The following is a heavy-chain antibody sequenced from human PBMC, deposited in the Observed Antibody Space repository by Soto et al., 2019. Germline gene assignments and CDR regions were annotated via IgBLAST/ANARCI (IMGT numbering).Heavy chain of an antibody. Sequence: QVQLVESGGGVVQPGRSLRLSCAASEFTFSSYAMHWVRQAPGKRLEWVAALSHDASNEDYADSLKGRFTISRDNSKDTLYLRLNSLRPEDTAVYYCARAYSGDSLGWYFDLWGRGTLVTVSS. D-gene: IGHD4-17*01. J-gene: IGHJ2*01. CDR3: ARAYSGDSLGWYFDL. CDR1: EFTFSSYA. CDR2: LSHDASNE. V-gene: IGHV3-30-3*01.